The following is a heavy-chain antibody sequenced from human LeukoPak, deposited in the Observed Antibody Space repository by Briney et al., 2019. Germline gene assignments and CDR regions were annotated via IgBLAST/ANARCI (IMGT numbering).Heavy chain of an antibody. D-gene: IGHD3-9*01. CDR2: TISEGSTT. V-gene: IGHV3-74*01. CDR3: ARGRTGYQYAMDV. J-gene: IGHJ6*03. CDR1: GFTFSSHY. Sequence: GGSLRLSCAASGFTFSSHYIHWVRQAPGKGLVWVSRTISEGSTTTYADSVRGRFSMSRDNAKNTLYLQMNSLRVEDTAVYFCARGRTGYQYAMDVWGKGTTVTVSS.